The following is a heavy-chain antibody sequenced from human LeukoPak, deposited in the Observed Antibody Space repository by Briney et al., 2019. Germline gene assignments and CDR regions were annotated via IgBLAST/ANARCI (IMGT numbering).Heavy chain of an antibody. V-gene: IGHV3-30*18. CDR2: ISYDGSNK. D-gene: IGHD1-7*01. J-gene: IGHJ4*02. CDR3: ANWNYGYYFDY. CDR1: GFTFSSYG. Sequence: PGGSLRLSCAASGFTFSSYGMHWVRQAPGKGLEWVAVISYDGSNKYYADSVKGRFTISRDNSKNTLYLQMNNLRAEDTAVYYCANWNYGYYFDYWGQGTLVTVSS.